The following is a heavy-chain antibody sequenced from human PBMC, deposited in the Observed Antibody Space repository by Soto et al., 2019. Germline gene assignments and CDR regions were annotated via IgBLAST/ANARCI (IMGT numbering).Heavy chain of an antibody. D-gene: IGHD2-2*01. J-gene: IGHJ6*02. CDR1: GGSISSSNW. CDR2: IYHSGST. V-gene: IGHV4-4*02. CDR3: AKAFTPSRQLLSYYYYYGMDV. Sequence: SETLSLTCAVSGGSISSSNWWSWVRQPPGKGLEWIGEIYHSGSTNYNPSLKSRVTISVDKSKNQFSLKLSSVTAEDTAVYYCAKAFTPSRQLLSYYYYYGMDVWGQGTTVTV.